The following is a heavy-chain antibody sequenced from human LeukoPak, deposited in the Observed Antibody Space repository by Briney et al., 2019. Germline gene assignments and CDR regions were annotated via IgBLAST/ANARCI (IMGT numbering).Heavy chain of an antibody. V-gene: IGHV4-39*01. D-gene: IGHD1-26*01. CDR3: ARHSGTDTGNVDY. Sequence: SETLSLTCTVSGGSISSSSYYWGWIRQPPGKGLEWIGRIYYSGSTYYNPSLKSRVTISVDTSKNQFSLKLSSVTAADTAVYYCARHSGTDTGNVDYWGQGTLVTVSS. CDR1: GGSISSSSYY. CDR2: IYYSGST. J-gene: IGHJ4*02.